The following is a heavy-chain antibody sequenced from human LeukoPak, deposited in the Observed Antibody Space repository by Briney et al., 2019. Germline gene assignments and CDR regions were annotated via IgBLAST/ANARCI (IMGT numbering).Heavy chain of an antibody. V-gene: IGHV4-34*01. D-gene: IGHD6-19*01. CDR1: GGSFSGYY. Sequence: SETLSLTCAVYGGSFSGYYWGWIRQPPGKGLEWIGQINHSGSTNYNPSLKSRVTISVDTSKNQFSLKLSSVTAADTAVYYCATPSRYCRGWYGVGYWGQGTLVTVSS. CDR2: INHSGST. J-gene: IGHJ4*02. CDR3: ATPSRYCRGWYGVGY.